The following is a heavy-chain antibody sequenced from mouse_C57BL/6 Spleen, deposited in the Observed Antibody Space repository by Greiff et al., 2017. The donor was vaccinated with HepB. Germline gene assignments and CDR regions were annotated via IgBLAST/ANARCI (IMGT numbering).Heavy chain of an antibody. D-gene: IGHD2-10*02. Sequence: QVQLQQSGAELVKPGASVKISCKASGYAFSSYWMNWVKQRPGKGLEWIGQIYPGDGDTNYNGKFKGKSKLTAEKSSSTAYMQLSSLTSEDAAVYFCARPYGNFYAMDYWGQGTSVTVSS. J-gene: IGHJ4*01. V-gene: IGHV1-80*01. CDR3: ARPYGNFYAMDY. CDR1: GYAFSSYW. CDR2: IYPGDGDT.